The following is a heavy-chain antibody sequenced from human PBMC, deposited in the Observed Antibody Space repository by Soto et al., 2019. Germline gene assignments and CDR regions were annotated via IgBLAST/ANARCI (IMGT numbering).Heavy chain of an antibody. CDR1: GFSIRDYW. V-gene: IGHV3-74*01. CDR2: INGDASST. Sequence: GGSLRLSCEASGFSIRDYWMHWVRQAPGEGLVWVSCINGDASSTTYADSVKGRFTISRDDAKNTVYLQMTSLRAEDTAVYFCARDPSYAMEVWGQGTRVTVS. CDR3: ARDPSYAMEV. J-gene: IGHJ6*02.